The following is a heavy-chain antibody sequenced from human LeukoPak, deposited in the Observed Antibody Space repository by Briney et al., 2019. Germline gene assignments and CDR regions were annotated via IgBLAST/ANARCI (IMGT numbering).Heavy chain of an antibody. CDR2: INPSGGST. CDR3: ARGPRVGAMDY. V-gene: IGHV1-46*01. CDR1: GYTFTSYY. Sequence: ASVKVSCKASGYTFTSYYMHWVRQAPGQGLEWMGIINPSGGSTSYAQKFQGRVTMTTDTSTSTAYMELRSLRSDDTAVYYCARGPRVGAMDYWGQGTLVTVSS. J-gene: IGHJ4*02. D-gene: IGHD1-26*01.